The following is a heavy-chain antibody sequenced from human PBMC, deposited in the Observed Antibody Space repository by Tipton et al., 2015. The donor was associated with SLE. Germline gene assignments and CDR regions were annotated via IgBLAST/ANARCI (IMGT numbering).Heavy chain of an antibody. CDR3: ARRNYGYFFDY. CDR1: GGSISSSSYY. V-gene: IGHV4-39*07. J-gene: IGHJ4*02. D-gene: IGHD5-18*01. CDR2: IYYSGST. Sequence: TLSLTCTVSGGSISSSSYYWGWIRQPPGKGLEWIGNIYYSGSTNYNPSLKSRVTISVDKSKNQFSLKLRSVTAADTAVYYCARRNYGYFFDYWGQGTLVTVSS.